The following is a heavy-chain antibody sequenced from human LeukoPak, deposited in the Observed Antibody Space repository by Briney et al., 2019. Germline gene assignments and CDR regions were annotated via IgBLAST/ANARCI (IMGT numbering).Heavy chain of an antibody. J-gene: IGHJ4*02. D-gene: IGHD6-6*01. V-gene: IGHV4-39*07. Sequence: PSETLSLTCTVSGGSISSTSYHWGWIRQPPGKGLEWIGSIYYSGSTYYNPSLKSRVTISVDTSKNQFSLKLSSVTAADTAVYYCARDLYSSSSKWGQGTLVTVSS. CDR1: GGSISSTSYH. CDR2: IYYSGST. CDR3: ARDLYSSSSK.